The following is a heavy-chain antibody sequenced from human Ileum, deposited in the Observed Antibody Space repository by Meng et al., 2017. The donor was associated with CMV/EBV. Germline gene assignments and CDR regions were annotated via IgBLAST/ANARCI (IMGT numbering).Heavy chain of an antibody. J-gene: IGHJ4*02. CDR2: VYSSGST. D-gene: IGHD2-2*01. Sequence: QVPVRGSGPGLGKPSDTLALTCTGSSGSISGYYWSWIRQPATKGLEWIGRVYSSGSTDYIPARQSRVTMSVDTSKNQFSLKLSSVTAADTAVYYCASGSSSWAFDYWGQGTLVTVSS. V-gene: IGHV4-4*07. CDR3: ASGSSSWAFDY. CDR1: SGSISGYY.